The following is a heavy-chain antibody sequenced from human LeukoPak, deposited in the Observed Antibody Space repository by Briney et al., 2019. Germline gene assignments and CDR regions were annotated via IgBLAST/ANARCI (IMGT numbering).Heavy chain of an antibody. J-gene: IGHJ4*02. CDR3: AKEERVAVIHEPFDY. CDR1: GFTFDDYA. Sequence: GGSLRLSCAASGFTFDDYAMHWVRQAPGKGLEWVSLISGDGGSTYYADSVKGRFTISRDNSKNSLYLQMNSLRTEDTALYYCAKEERVAVIHEPFDYWGQGTLVTVCS. CDR2: ISGDGGST. D-gene: IGHD3-22*01. V-gene: IGHV3-43*02.